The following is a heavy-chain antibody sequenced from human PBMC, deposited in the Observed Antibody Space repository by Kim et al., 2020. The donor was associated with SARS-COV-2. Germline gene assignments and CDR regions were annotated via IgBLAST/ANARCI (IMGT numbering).Heavy chain of an antibody. CDR2: IFYSGST. V-gene: IGHV4-59*01. CDR3: AREFYNSGAFGLDP. D-gene: IGHD1-20*01. CDR1: GGSISGYY. Sequence: SETLSLTCTVSGGSISGYYWSWIRQPPGKGLEWIGYIFYSGSTTYNPSLRSRVTISVDTSKNQLSLELTSMTAADTAVYYCAREFYNSGAFGLDPWGQGILVTVSS. J-gene: IGHJ5*02.